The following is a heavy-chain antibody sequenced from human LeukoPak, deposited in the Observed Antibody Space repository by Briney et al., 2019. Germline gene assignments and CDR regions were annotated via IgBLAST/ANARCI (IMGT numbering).Heavy chain of an antibody. D-gene: IGHD2-15*01. CDR3: ASGKTTRYYYYYMDV. Sequence: SETLSLTCTVSGGSISSYYWSWTRQPAGKGLEWIGRIYTSGSTNYNPSLKSRVTMSVDTSKNQFSLKLSSVTAADTAVYYCASGKTTRYYYYYMDVWGKGTTVTVSS. CDR1: GGSISSYY. CDR2: IYTSGST. J-gene: IGHJ6*03. V-gene: IGHV4-4*07.